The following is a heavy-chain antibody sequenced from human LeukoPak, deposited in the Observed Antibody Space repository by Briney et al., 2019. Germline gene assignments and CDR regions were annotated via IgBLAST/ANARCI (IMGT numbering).Heavy chain of an antibody. V-gene: IGHV1-2*02. J-gene: IGHJ4*02. D-gene: IGHD6-19*01. Sequence: ASVKVSCKATGYTFTGYYMHWVRQAPGQGLEWMGWINPNSGGTNYAQKFQGRVTMTRDTSISTAYMELSRLRSDDTAVYYCARSDSSGWHFDYWGQGTLVTVSS. CDR1: GYTFTGYY. CDR3: ARSDSSGWHFDY. CDR2: INPNSGGT.